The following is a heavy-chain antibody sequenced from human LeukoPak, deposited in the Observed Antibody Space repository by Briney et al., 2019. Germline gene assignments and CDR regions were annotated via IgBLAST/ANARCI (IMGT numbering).Heavy chain of an antibody. J-gene: IGHJ4*02. CDR3: ASVSGSTQPHVGIRFDY. Sequence: SETLSFTCAVYGGSFSGYYWSWIRQPPGKGLEWIGEINHSGSTNYNPSLTSRVTISVDTSKNQFSLKLSSVTAADTAVYYCASVSGSTQPHVGIRFDYWGQGTLVTVSS. D-gene: IGHD1-26*01. V-gene: IGHV4-34*01. CDR2: INHSGST. CDR1: GGSFSGYY.